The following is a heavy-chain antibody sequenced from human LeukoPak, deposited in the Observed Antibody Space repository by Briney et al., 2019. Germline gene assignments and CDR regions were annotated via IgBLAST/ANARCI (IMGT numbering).Heavy chain of an antibody. J-gene: IGHJ4*02. D-gene: IGHD5-18*01. CDR1: RFTFSSYG. CDR2: ISYDGSNK. Sequence: PGGSLRLSCAASRFTFSSYGMHWVRQTPGKGLEWVAVISYDGSNKYYTDSVKGRFTISRDNSKNTLYLQMNSLRAEDTAVYYCARGSGYSYAFTGRERTKSRLDYWGPGTLVTVSS. CDR3: ARGSGYSYAFTGRERTKSRLDY. V-gene: IGHV3-30*03.